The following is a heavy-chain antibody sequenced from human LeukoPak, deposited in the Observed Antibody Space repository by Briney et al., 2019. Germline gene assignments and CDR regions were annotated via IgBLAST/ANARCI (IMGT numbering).Heavy chain of an antibody. CDR2: IDPDGITT. CDR3: TRVQAGRSGLMDV. Sequence: SGGSLRLSCAASGFTLSGYWMHWVRQAPGEGLVWASRIDPDGITTDYADSVKGRFTTSRDNARNTLYLQMNSLTAEDTALYYCTRVQAGRSGLMDVWGRGTTVTVSS. CDR1: GFTLSGYW. D-gene: IGHD2-8*02. J-gene: IGHJ6*02. V-gene: IGHV3-74*01.